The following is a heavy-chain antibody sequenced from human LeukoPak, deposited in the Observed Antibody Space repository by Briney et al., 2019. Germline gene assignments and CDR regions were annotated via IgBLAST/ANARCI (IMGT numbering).Heavy chain of an antibody. D-gene: IGHD3-9*01. CDR3: ARVGYDILTGLADNFDY. V-gene: IGHV3-11*01. Sequence: GGSLRLSCAASGFTFSDYYKSWIRQAPGKGLEWVSYISSSGSTIYYADSVKGRFTISRDNAKNSLYLQMNSLRAEDTAVYYCARVGYDILTGLADNFDYWGQGTLVTVSS. CDR1: GFTFSDYY. CDR2: ISSSGSTI. J-gene: IGHJ4*02.